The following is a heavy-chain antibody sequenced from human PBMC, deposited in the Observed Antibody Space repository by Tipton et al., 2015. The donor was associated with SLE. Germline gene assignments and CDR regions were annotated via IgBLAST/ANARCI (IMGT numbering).Heavy chain of an antibody. J-gene: IGHJ4*02. CDR1: GGSISGCY. V-gene: IGHV4-4*07. CDR3: ARGGGSYYDY. Sequence: TLSLTCTVSGGSISGCYWRWIRQPAGKGLEWIGRIYSSGSTIYNPSLKSRLTLSLDTSKKQFSLRVRSVTAADTAVYYCARGGGSYYDYWGQGTLVTVSS. CDR2: IYSSGST. D-gene: IGHD1-26*01.